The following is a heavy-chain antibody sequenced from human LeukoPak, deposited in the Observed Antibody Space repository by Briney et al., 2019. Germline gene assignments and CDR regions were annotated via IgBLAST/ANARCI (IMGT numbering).Heavy chain of an antibody. V-gene: IGHV4-59*08. D-gene: IGHD6-19*01. CDR2: IYHSGST. Sequence: PSETLSLTCTVSGGSISSYYWSWIRQPPGKGLEWIGYIYHSGSTNYNPSLKSRVTISVDTSKNQFSLKLSSVTAADTAVYYCARPYSSGARVDYWGQGTLVTVSS. CDR1: GGSISSYY. CDR3: ARPYSSGARVDY. J-gene: IGHJ4*02.